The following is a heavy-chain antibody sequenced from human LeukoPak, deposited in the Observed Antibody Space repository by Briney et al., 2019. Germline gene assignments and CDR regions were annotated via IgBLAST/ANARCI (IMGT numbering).Heavy chain of an antibody. J-gene: IGHJ4*02. Sequence: GKSLRLSCAASGFTFSSYAMHWVRQAPGKGLEWVAVISYDGSNKYYADSVKGRFTISRDNSKNTLYLQMNSLRAEDTAVYYCARAFLEWLLSEGYWGQGTLVTVSS. V-gene: IGHV3-30-3*01. CDR1: GFTFSSYA. CDR3: ARAFLEWLLSEGY. D-gene: IGHD3-3*01. CDR2: ISYDGSNK.